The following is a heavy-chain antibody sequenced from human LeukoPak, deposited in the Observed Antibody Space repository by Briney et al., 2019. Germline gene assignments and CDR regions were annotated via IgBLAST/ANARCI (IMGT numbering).Heavy chain of an antibody. V-gene: IGHV3-74*01. J-gene: IGHJ5*02. CDR1: GFTFSSYW. Sequence: PGGSLRLSCAASGFTFSSYWIHWVRQAPGEGLVWVSRINTDGSTTTYADSVKGRFTISRDNAKNTAFLQMTSLGAEDTAVYYCARVARDSWNWFDPWGQGTLVTVSS. CDR2: INTDGSTT. CDR3: ARVARDSWNWFDP. D-gene: IGHD1-1*01.